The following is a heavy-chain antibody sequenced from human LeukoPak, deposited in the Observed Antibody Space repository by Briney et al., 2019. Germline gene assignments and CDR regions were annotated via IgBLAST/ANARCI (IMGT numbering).Heavy chain of an antibody. D-gene: IGHD1-1*01. CDR1: GFTFSNFW. V-gene: IGHV3-7*04. Sequence: GGSLRLSCAVSGFTFSNFWMSWVRQAPGRGLEWVANIHPEGNEKYHVESVKGRFTISRDNAKNSLFLQMNDLRVEDTAVYYCARGDDFSGDHWGQGTLVTVSS. J-gene: IGHJ4*02. CDR2: IHPEGNEK. CDR3: ARGDDFSGDH.